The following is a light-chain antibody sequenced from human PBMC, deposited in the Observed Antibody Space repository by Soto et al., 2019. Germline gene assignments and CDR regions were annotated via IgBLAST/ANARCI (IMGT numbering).Light chain of an antibody. J-gene: IGKJ1*01. CDR3: QQSYSTPLVT. CDR1: QSISSY. CDR2: AAS. Sequence: DIQTTQSPSSLSASVGDRVTITCRASQSISSYLNWYQQKPGKAPKLLIYAASSLQSGVPSRFSGSGSGTDFTLTISSLQPEDFATYYCQQSYSTPLVTFGQGTKVDIK. V-gene: IGKV1-39*01.